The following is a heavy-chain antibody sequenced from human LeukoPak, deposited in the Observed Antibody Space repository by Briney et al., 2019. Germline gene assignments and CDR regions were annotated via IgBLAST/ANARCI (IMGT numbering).Heavy chain of an antibody. CDR3: ARGTLYRGWSYYLDF. D-gene: IGHD6-19*01. CDR1: GGSFSGYY. CDR2: IHHSGST. Sequence: SETLSLTCAVYGGSFSGYYWSWIRQPPGKGLEWIGEIHHSGSTNYNPSLKSRVTISVDTSKNHFFLKLSSVTAADTAVYYCARGTLYRGWSYYLDFWGQGSQVTVSS. V-gene: IGHV4-34*01. J-gene: IGHJ4*02.